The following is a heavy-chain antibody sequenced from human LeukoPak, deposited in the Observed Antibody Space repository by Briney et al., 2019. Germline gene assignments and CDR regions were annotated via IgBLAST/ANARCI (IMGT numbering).Heavy chain of an antibody. J-gene: IGHJ4*02. V-gene: IGHV4-30-4*01. CDR2: IYYSGST. Sequence: SETLSLTCTVSGGSIISGDYYWSWIRQPPGKGLEWIGYIYYSGSTCYNPSLKSRVTISVDTSKNQFSLNLSSVTAADTAVYYCARVDYGDYDFDYWGQGTLVTVSS. CDR3: ARVDYGDYDFDY. CDR1: GGSIISGDYY. D-gene: IGHD4-17*01.